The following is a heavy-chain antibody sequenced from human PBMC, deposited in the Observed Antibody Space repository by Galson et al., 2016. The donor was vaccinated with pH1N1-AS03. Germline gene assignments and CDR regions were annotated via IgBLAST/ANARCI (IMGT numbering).Heavy chain of an antibody. J-gene: IGHJ3*02. D-gene: IGHD2-21*02. CDR2: INSDGSDT. CDR3: ARHVTGRGGFDI. V-gene: IGHV3-74*01. Sequence: CAASGFTSNHYWLHWVRQGPGKGLVWVSRINSDGSDTTYADSVKGRFTISRDNVKNALYLQMHSLRAEDTAVYYCARHVTGRGGFDIWGQGTMVTVSS. CDR1: GFTSNHYW.